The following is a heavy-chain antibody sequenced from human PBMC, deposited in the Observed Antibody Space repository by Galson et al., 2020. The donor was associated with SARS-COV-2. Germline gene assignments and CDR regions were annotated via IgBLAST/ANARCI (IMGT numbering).Heavy chain of an antibody. CDR3: ARQYYDILTGYPWYMDV. V-gene: IGHV3-7*01. D-gene: IGHD3-9*01. CDR1: GFTFSSYW. CDR2: IKQDGSEK. J-gene: IGHJ6*03. Sequence: GESLKISCAASGFTFSSYWMSWVRQAPGKGLEWVANIKQDGSEKYYVDSVKGRFTISRDNAKNSLYLQMNSLRAEDTAVYYCARQYYDILTGYPWYMDVWGKGTTVTISS.